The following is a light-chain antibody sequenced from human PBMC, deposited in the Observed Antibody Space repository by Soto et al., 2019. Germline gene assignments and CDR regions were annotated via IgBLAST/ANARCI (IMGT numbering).Light chain of an antibody. CDR1: QFIPIH. V-gene: IGKV3-11*01. CDR2: DAF. CDR3: QHRHNWTWT. J-gene: IGKJ1*01. Sequence: EIVFTQSPPTLSLSPGERATLSCRASQFIPIHLAWYQQKPGQPPRLLIYDAFNREAGIPAVFSGSGAGTECTRTISSLEPEDVAVYYCQHRHNWTWTFGQGTKVDIK.